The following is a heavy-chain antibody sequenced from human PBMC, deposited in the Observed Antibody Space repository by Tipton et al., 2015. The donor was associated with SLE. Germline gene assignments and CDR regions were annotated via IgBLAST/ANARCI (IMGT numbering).Heavy chain of an antibody. J-gene: IGHJ6*02. CDR3: ASLRVIPAAPGMDV. V-gene: IGHV3-30*02. Sequence: GSLRLSCAASGFTFSSYGMHWVRQAPGKGLEWVAFIRYDGSNKYYADSVKGRFTISGDNSKNTLYLQMNSLRAEDTAVYYCASLRVIPAAPGMDVWGQGTTVTVSS. CDR2: IRYDGSNK. D-gene: IGHD2-2*01. CDR1: GFTFSSYG.